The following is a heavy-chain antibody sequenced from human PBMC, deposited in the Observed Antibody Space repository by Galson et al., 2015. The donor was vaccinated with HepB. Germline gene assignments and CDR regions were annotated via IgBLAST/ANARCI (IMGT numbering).Heavy chain of an antibody. CDR3: ARDGILRYFDWSFSYFDY. CDR1: DYTFDNYG. CDR2: ISPYKGDT. V-gene: IGHV1-18*01. D-gene: IGHD3-9*01. J-gene: IGHJ4*02. Sequence: SCKASDYTFDNYGISWVRQAPGQGLEWMGWISPYKGDTNYAQNFQGRVTMTTDTSTSTAYMELRSLTSDDTAVYYCARDGILRYFDWSFSYFDYWGQGTLVTVSS.